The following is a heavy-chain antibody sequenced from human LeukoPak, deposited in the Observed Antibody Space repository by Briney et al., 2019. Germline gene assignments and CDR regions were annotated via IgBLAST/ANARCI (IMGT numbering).Heavy chain of an antibody. D-gene: IGHD6-13*01. CDR1: GGSISSYY. V-gene: IGHV4-59*01. Sequence: KASETLSLTCTVSGGSISSYYWSWIRQPPGKGLEWIGYIYYSGSTNYNPSLKSRVTISVDTSKNQFSLKLSSVTAADTAVYYCAREWGSNAFDIWGQGTMVTVSS. CDR2: IYYSGST. J-gene: IGHJ3*02. CDR3: AREWGSNAFDI.